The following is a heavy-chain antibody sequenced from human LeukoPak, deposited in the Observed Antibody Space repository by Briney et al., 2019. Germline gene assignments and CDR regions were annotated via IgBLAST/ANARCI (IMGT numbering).Heavy chain of an antibody. Sequence: PSETLSLTCTVSGGSISSYYWSWIRQPPGKGLEWIGYIYYSGSTNYNPSLKSRVTISVDTSKNQFSLKLSSVTAADTAVYYCARSRDGYNTHYWGQGTLVTVSS. V-gene: IGHV4-59*01. CDR3: ARSRDGYNTHY. D-gene: IGHD5-24*01. CDR2: IYYSGST. CDR1: GGSISSYY. J-gene: IGHJ4*02.